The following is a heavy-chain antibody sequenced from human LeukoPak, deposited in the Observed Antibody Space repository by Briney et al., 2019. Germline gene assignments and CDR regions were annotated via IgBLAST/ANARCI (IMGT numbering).Heavy chain of an antibody. Sequence: SQTLSLTCTVSGGSISSGDYYWSWIRQPPGKGLEWIGYIYYSGSTYYNPSLKSRVTISVDTSKNQFSLKLSSVTAADTAVYYCARDLGFGASRRGVGMDVWGQGTTVTVSS. D-gene: IGHD3-10*01. V-gene: IGHV4-30-4*01. J-gene: IGHJ6*02. CDR2: IYYSGST. CDR3: ARDLGFGASRRGVGMDV. CDR1: GGSISSGDYY.